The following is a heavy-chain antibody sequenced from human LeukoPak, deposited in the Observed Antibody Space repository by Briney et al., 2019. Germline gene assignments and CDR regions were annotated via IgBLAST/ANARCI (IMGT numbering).Heavy chain of an antibody. CDR1: GCSISSGNYY. J-gene: IGHJ5*02. Sequence: SQTLSLTCTVSGCSISSGNYYWNWIRQPAGKGLEWIGRVHTSGSTDYNPSLKSRITISIDTSKNQFSLKLNSVTAADTAVYFCARDASMTLFDPWGQGTLVTVSS. CDR2: VHTSGST. D-gene: IGHD2/OR15-2a*01. CDR3: ARDASMTLFDP. V-gene: IGHV4-61*02.